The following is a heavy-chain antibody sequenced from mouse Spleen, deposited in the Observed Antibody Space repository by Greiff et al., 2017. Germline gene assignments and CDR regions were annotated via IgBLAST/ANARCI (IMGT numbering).Heavy chain of an antibody. CDR1: GFTFSSYA. CDR2: INSNGGST. D-gene: IGHD2-5*01. CDR3: ARHDVYSNWFAY. J-gene: IGHJ3*01. V-gene: IGHV5-6-3*01. Sequence: EVQVVESGGGLVKPGGSLKLSCAASGFTFSSYAMSWVRQTPEKRLEWVAAINSNGGSTYYPDSVKGRFTISRDNARNTLYLQMSSLRSEDTAMYYCARHDVYSNWFAYWGQGTLVTVSA.